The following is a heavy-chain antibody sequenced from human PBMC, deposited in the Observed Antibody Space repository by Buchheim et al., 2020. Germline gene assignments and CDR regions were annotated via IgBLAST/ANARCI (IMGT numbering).Heavy chain of an antibody. CDR1: GFTFIDFY. J-gene: IGHJ5*02. CDR3: AVATRSSSRFGWFGP. D-gene: IGHD6-13*01. CDR2: IDPEDSET. V-gene: IGHV1-69-2*01. Sequence: EIQLVQSGAEVKKPGGTVKVSCRFSGFTFIDFYVHWIRKVPGQGPEWMGLIDPEDSETVDSQKFQGRFTMTADTSPDTVYLELNSLKYEDTAIYYCAVATRSSSRFGWFGPWGQGTL.